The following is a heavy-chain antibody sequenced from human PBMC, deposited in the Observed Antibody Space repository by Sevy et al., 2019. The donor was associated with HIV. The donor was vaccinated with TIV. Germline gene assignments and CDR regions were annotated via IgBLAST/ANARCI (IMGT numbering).Heavy chain of an antibody. CDR2: LNGSGGRT. Sequence: GGSLRLSCAASGFTFSSFAMSWVRQTPGKGLEWVSGLNGSGGRTYYPDSVKGRFTISGDNSKNTLYLQMNSLRAEDTTVYYCAKDTDSGSYLNDAFDIWGQGTMVTVSS. CDR3: AKDTDSGSYLNDAFDI. D-gene: IGHD1-26*01. J-gene: IGHJ3*02. CDR1: GFTFSSFA. V-gene: IGHV3-23*01.